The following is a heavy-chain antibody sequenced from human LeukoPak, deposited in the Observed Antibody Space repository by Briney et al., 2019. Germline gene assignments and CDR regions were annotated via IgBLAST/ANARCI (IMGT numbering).Heavy chain of an antibody. D-gene: IGHD3-22*01. CDR2: INPNSGGT. CDR1: GYTFTGYY. V-gene: IGHV1-2*02. CDR3: ARERSSDGWVFDY. Sequence: ASVKVSCKASGYTFTGYYMHWVRQAPGQGLEWMGWINPNSGGTNYAQKFQGRVTMTRDTSISTAYMELSRLRSDDTAVYYCARERSSDGWVFDYWGQGTLVTVSS. J-gene: IGHJ4*02.